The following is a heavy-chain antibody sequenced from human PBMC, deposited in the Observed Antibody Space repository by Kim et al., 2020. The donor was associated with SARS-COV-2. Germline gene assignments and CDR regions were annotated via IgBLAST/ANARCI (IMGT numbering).Heavy chain of an antibody. V-gene: IGHV4-34*01. CDR3: ARDFRHILTGYFRGVFDI. CDR2: INHSGST. CDR1: GGSFSGYY. D-gene: IGHD3-9*01. Sequence: SETLSLTCAVYGGSFSGYYWSWILQPPGKGLEWIGEINHSGSTNYNPSLKSRVTISVDTSKNQFSLKLSSVTAADTAVYYCARDFRHILTGYFRGVFDIWGQGTMVTVSS. J-gene: IGHJ3*02.